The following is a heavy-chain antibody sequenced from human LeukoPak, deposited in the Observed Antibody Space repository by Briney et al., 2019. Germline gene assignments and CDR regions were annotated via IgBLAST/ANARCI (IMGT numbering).Heavy chain of an antibody. CDR1: GYSFTSYW. CDR2: IYPGDSDT. D-gene: IGHD2-2*01. Sequence: GESLKISCKGSGYSFTSYWIGWVRQMPGKGLEWMGIIYPGDSDTRYSSSFQVQVTISADKSSSTAYLQWSSLKASDTAMYYCARHTAVPAAIDAFDIWGQGTMVTVSS. V-gene: IGHV5-51*01. CDR3: ARHTAVPAAIDAFDI. J-gene: IGHJ3*02.